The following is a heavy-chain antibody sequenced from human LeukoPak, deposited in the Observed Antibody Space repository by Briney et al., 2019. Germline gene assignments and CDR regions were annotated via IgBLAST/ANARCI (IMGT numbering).Heavy chain of an antibody. CDR3: AKASESTWAFDY. D-gene: IGHD3-10*01. V-gene: IGHV3-23*01. CDR1: GLFFTNAW. J-gene: IGHJ4*02. Sequence: GGSLRLSCVASGLFFTNAWMSWVRQAPGKGLEWVSGISVSSGSTYYADSVKGRFTISRDNSMNTLYLQMNSLRAEDTAVYYCAKASESTWAFDYWGQGTLVTVSS. CDR2: ISVSSGST.